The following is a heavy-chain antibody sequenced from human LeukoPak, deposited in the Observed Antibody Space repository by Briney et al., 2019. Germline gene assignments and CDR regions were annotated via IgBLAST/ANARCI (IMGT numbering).Heavy chain of an antibody. CDR2: IYYSGST. CDR3: ARGREGYSYLNDN. V-gene: IGHV4-31*03. CDR1: GGSISSGGYY. J-gene: IGHJ4*02. D-gene: IGHD5-24*01. Sequence: SETLSLTRTVSGGSISSGGYYWSWIRQHPGKGLEWIGYIYYSGSTYYNPSLKSRVTISVDTSKNQFSLKLSSVTAADTAADTAVYFCARGREGYSYLNDNWGQGTLVTVSS.